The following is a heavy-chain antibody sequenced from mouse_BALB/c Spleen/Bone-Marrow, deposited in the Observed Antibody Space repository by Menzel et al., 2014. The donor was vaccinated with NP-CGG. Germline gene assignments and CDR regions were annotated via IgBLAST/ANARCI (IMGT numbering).Heavy chain of an antibody. V-gene: IGHV14-4*02. CDR3: NGNYYAMDY. Sequence: VHVKQSGPELVRSGASVKLSCTASGFNIKDYYMHWVKQRPEQGLEWTGWIDPENGDTEYAPKFQGKATMTADTSPNTAYLQLSSLTSEDTAVYYCNGNYYAMDYWGQGTSVTVSS. CDR2: IDPENGDT. CDR1: GFNIKDYY. J-gene: IGHJ4*01. D-gene: IGHD2-1*01.